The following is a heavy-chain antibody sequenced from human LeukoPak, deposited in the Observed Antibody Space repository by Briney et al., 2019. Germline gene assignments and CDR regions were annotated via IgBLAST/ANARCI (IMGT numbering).Heavy chain of an antibody. Sequence: PSETLSLTCAVYGGSFSGYYWSWIRQPPGKGLDWIGEINHSGSTNYNPSLKSRVTISVDTSKNQFSLKLSSVTAADTAVYYCASTRPWYYYYMDVWGKGTTVTVSS. CDR2: INHSGST. CDR1: GGSFSGYY. CDR3: ASTRPWYYYYMDV. J-gene: IGHJ6*03. V-gene: IGHV4-34*01.